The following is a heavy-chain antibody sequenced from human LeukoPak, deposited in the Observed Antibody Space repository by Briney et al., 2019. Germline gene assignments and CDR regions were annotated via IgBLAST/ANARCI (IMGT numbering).Heavy chain of an antibody. Sequence: SETLSLTCAVYGGSFSGYYWSWIRQSPGKGLEWIGEINHSGSTNYNPSLKSRVTISVDTSKDQFSLKLSSVTAADTAVYYCARGKAPTYYYGSGSSRPFDYWGQGTLVTVSS. J-gene: IGHJ4*02. CDR2: INHSGST. CDR1: GGSFSGYY. D-gene: IGHD3-10*01. V-gene: IGHV4-34*01. CDR3: ARGKAPTYYYGSGSSRPFDY.